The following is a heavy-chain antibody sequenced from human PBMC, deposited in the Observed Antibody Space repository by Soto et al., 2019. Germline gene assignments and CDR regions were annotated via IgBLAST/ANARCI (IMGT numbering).Heavy chain of an antibody. D-gene: IGHD2-2*01. Sequence: GGSGEGSCQGSRFPLPGLTMPLVRPAPGKGLEWMGGFDPEDGETIYAQKFQGRVTMTEDTSTDTAYMELSSLRSEDTAVYYCATDVSGLVPAEYFQHWGQGTLVTVSS. CDR3: ATDVSGLVPAEYFQH. J-gene: IGHJ1*01. CDR2: FDPEDGET. CDR1: RFPLPGLT. V-gene: IGHV1-24*01.